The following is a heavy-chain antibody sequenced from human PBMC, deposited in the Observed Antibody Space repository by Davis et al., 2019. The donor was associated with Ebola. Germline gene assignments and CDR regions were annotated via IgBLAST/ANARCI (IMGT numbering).Heavy chain of an antibody. Sequence: PSETLSLTCTVSGGSLSSGSYYWSWVRQPAGKGLEWIGHIYTSGSTNYNPSLGSRVTISFDTSKNQFSLNLTSVTAADTAVYYCAGGGPWLRFAYWGQGTLVNVSS. J-gene: IGHJ4*02. CDR2: IYTSGST. D-gene: IGHD5-12*01. CDR1: GGSLSSGSYY. V-gene: IGHV4-61*09. CDR3: AGGGPWLRFAY.